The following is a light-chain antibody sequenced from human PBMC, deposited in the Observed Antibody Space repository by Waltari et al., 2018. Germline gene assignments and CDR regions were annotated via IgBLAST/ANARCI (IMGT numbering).Light chain of an antibody. CDR3: QQYDKWPWT. J-gene: IGKJ1*01. Sequence: EIVMTQSRATLSLSPGESATFSCRASQSIRSTFAWYQQKPGQPPRLLIYGTTTKATGIPARFSGSGSATEFSLTISSLQPEDFATYYCQQYDKWPWTFGQGTRVETK. CDR2: GTT. V-gene: IGKV3D-15*01. CDR1: QSIRST.